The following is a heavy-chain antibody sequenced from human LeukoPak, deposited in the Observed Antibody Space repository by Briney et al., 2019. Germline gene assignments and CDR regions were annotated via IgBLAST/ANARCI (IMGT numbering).Heavy chain of an antibody. CDR1: GGTFSSYA. Sequence: SVKVSCTASGGTFSSYAISWVRQAPGQGLEWMGGIIPIFGTANYAQKFQGRVTITADESTSTAYMELGSLRSEDTAVYYCARDYWRGINGIARPNYFDYWGQGTLVTVSS. CDR2: IIPIFGTA. V-gene: IGHV1-69*01. CDR3: ARDYWRGINGIARPNYFDY. D-gene: IGHD6-13*01. J-gene: IGHJ4*02.